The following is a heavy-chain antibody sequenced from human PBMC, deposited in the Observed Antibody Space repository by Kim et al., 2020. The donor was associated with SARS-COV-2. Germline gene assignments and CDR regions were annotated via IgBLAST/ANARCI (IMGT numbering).Heavy chain of an antibody. J-gene: IGHJ5*02. CDR1: GYTFTSYY. CDR3: SRERLLHYDFLTGNNWFDP. Sequence: ASVKVSCKASGYTFTSYYIHWVRQAPGQGLEWMGKINPSGGSTSYTQKFQGRVTMTRDTSTSIVYMELSSLRSEDTAVYFCSRERLLHYDFLTGNNWFDPWGQGTLVTVSS. CDR2: INPSGGST. V-gene: IGHV1-46*03. D-gene: IGHD3-9*01.